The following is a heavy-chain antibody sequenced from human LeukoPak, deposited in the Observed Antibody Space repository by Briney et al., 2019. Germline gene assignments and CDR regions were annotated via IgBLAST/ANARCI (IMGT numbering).Heavy chain of an antibody. Sequence: ASVKVSCKASGCTFTSYGISWVRQAPGQGLEWMGWISAYNGNTNYAQKLQGRVTMTTDTSTSTAYMELRSLRSDDTAVYYCARGVPYSSSFYGMDVWGQGTTVTVSS. J-gene: IGHJ6*02. CDR2: ISAYNGNT. CDR1: GCTFTSYG. V-gene: IGHV1-18*01. CDR3: ARGVPYSSSFYGMDV. D-gene: IGHD6-13*01.